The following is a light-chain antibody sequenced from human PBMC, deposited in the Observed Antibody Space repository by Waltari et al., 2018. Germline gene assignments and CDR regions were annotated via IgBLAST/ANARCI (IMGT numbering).Light chain of an antibody. CDR2: GAS. J-gene: IGKJ4*01. V-gene: IGKV3-20*01. Sequence: EIVLTQSPGTLSLSPGERATLSCRASQTITSSSLAWYQQKPGQAPRLIIYGASSRATGIPDRCSGSGSGTDFTLTISRLEPEDFAVYSCQQYGGSPLTFGGGTKVDIK. CDR1: QTITSSS. CDR3: QQYGGSPLT.